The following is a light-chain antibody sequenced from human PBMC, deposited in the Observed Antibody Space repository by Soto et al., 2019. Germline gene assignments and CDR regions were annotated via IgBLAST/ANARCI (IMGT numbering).Light chain of an antibody. CDR1: QSVSNNY. J-gene: IGKJ1*01. CDR3: QQYGSSGT. V-gene: IGKV3-20*01. CDR2: GAS. Sequence: EIVLTQSPGTLSLSPGEIATLSCRASQSVSNNYFAWYQQKPGPAPRLLIYGASNRATGIPDRFSGSGSGTDFTLTISRLEPEDFAVYYCQQYGSSGTFGQGTKVDIK.